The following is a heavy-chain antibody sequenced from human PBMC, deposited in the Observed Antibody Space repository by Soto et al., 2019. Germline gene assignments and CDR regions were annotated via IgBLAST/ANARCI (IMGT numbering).Heavy chain of an antibody. J-gene: IGHJ3*02. V-gene: IGHV1-24*01. Sequence: ASVKVSCKVSGYTLTELSMHWVRQAPGKGLEWMGGFDPEDGETIYAQKFQGRVTMTEDTSTDTAYMELSSLRSEDTAVYYCANTGYTTFGDAFDTWGQGTMVTVSS. D-gene: IGHD1-1*01. CDR3: ANTGYTTFGDAFDT. CDR2: FDPEDGET. CDR1: GYTLTELS.